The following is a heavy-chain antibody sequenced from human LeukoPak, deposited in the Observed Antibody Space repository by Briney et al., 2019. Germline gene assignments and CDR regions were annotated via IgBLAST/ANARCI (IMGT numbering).Heavy chain of an antibody. CDR3: AKFVGDHNPPREHDYGYY. CDR2: DGCNK. V-gene: IGHV3-30*02. J-gene: IGHJ4*02. Sequence: DGCNKYYSYSVKGRFTISRDNSKNTLYLQMNSLRAEDTAVYYCAKFVGDHNPPREHDYGYYWGQGTLVTVSS. D-gene: IGHD4-17*01.